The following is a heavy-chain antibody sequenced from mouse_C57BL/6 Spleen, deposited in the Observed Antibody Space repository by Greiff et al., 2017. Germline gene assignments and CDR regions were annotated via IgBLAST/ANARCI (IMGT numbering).Heavy chain of an antibody. Sequence: EVKLMESGEGLVKPGGSLKLSCAASGFTFSSYAMSWVRQTPEKRLEWVAYISSGGDYIYYADTVKGRFTISRDNARNTLYLQMSSLKSEDTAMYYCTREGPRPYFDYWGQGTTLTVSS. CDR1: GFTFSSYA. J-gene: IGHJ2*01. CDR2: ISSGGDYI. CDR3: TREGPRPYFDY. V-gene: IGHV5-9-1*02.